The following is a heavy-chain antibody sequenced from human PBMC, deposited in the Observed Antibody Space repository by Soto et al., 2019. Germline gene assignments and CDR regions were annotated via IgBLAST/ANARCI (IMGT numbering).Heavy chain of an antibody. V-gene: IGHV3-73*01. D-gene: IGHD6-19*01. CDR3: TRHVVAGTFYYYGMDV. CDR2: IRSKANSYAT. J-gene: IGHJ6*02. Sequence: GGSLRLSCAASGFTFSGSAMHWVRQASGKGLEWVGRIRSKANSYATAYTASVKGRFTISRDGSKNTAYLQMNSLKTEDTAVYYCTRHVVAGTFYYYGMDVWGQGTTVTVSS. CDR1: GFTFSGSA.